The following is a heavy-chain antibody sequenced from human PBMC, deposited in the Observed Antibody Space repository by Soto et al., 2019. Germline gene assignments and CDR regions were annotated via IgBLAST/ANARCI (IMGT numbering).Heavy chain of an antibody. J-gene: IGHJ5*02. CDR2: IYYSGST. Sequence: QLQLQESGPGLVKPSETLSLTCTVSGGSISSSSSYWGWIRQPPGKGLGWIGYIYYSGSTNYNPSLKCRVTISVDPPKNHFSLKLNSVTAADTAVYYCARQRRGAATVTSVINWFDPWGQGALVTVSS. CDR3: ARQRRGAATVTSVINWFDP. D-gene: IGHD4-17*01. CDR1: GGSISSSSSY. V-gene: IGHV4-39*01.